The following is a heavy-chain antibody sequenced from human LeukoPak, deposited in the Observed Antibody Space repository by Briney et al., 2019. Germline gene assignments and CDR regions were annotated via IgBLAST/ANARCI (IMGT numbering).Heavy chain of an antibody. CDR1: GGSISSSCYY. CDR3: ARAPNYYDSSGYYLILDY. J-gene: IGHJ4*02. V-gene: IGHV4-30-4*01. CDR2: IYYSGST. D-gene: IGHD3-22*01. Sequence: SETLSLTCTVSGGSISSSCYYWGWIRQPPGKGLEWIGYIYYSGSTYYNPSLKSRVTISVDTSKNQFSLKLSSVTVADTAVYYCARAPNYYDSSGYYLILDYWGQGTLVTVSS.